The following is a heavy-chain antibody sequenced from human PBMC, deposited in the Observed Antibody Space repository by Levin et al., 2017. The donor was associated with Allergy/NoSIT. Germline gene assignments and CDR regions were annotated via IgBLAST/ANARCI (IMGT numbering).Heavy chain of an antibody. CDR1: GFTFSDHY. Sequence: GGSLRLSCAASGFTFSDHYMDWVRQAPGKGLEWVGRTRNKANSYTTEYAASVKGRFTISRDDSKNSLYLQMNSLKTEDTAVYYCARTLERSEWELLFDYWGQGTLVTVSS. V-gene: IGHV3-72*01. CDR3: ARTLERSEWELLFDY. CDR2: TRNKANSYTT. D-gene: IGHD1-26*01. J-gene: IGHJ4*02.